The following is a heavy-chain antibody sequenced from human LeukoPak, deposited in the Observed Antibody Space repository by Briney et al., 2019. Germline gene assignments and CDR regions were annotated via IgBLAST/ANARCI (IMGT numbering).Heavy chain of an antibody. J-gene: IGHJ3*02. V-gene: IGHV3-7*01. D-gene: IGHD3-10*01. CDR3: ASVMVRGVKKNAFDI. Sequence: PGGSLRLSCAASGFTFSSYWMSWVRQAPGKGLEWVANIKQDGSEKYYVDSVKGRFTISRDNAKNSLYLQMNSLRAEDTAVYYCASVMVRGVKKNAFDIWGQGTMVTVSS. CDR1: GFTFSSYW. CDR2: IKQDGSEK.